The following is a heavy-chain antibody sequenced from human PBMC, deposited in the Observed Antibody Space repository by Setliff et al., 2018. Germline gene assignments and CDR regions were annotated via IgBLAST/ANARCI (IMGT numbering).Heavy chain of an antibody. CDR2: INHRGFT. J-gene: IGHJ4*02. Sequence: NPSETLSLTCAVYGESFDNHYWTWIRQPPGERLEWIGEINHRGFTDYKPSLKSRLTMSVDTSRNQFSLNLGSVTAADTGVYYCARGRIAERPEAIDYWGQGTPVTVS. CDR3: ARGRIAERPEAIDY. CDR1: GESFDNHY. V-gene: IGHV4-34*01. D-gene: IGHD6-6*01.